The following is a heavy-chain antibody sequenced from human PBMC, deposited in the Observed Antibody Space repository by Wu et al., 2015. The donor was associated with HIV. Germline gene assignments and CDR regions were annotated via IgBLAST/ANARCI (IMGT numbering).Heavy chain of an antibody. J-gene: IGHJ6*02. V-gene: IGHV1-2*02. CDR1: GYTFTGYY. Sequence: QVQLVQSGAEVKKPGASVKVSCKASGYTFTGYYMHWVRQAPGQGLEWMGWINPNSGGTKFAQKFQGRVTMTRDTSISSAYMELTRLRSDDTAVYYCARPAYSSGWSDYYYYVMDVVGPRDHGHRLL. CDR3: ARPAYSSGWSDYYYYVMDV. D-gene: IGHD6-19*01. CDR2: INPNSGGT.